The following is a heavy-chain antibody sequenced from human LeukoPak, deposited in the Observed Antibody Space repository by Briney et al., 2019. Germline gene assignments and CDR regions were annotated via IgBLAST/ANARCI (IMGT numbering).Heavy chain of an antibody. J-gene: IGHJ4*02. V-gene: IGHV3-21*01. D-gene: IGHD5-18*01. CDR2: ISSSSSYI. CDR3: ARDYLVDTAMVTEDY. Sequence: SGGSLRLSCAASGFTFSSYSMNWVRQAPGKGLEWVSSISSSSSYIYYADSVKGRFTISRDNAKNSLYLQMNSLRAEDTAVYYCARDYLVDTAMVTEDYWGQGTLVTVSS. CDR1: GFTFSSYS.